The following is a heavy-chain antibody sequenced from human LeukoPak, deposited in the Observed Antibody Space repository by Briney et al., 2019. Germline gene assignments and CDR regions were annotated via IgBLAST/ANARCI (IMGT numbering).Heavy chain of an antibody. Sequence: SETLSLTCTVSGGSISSYYWSWIRQPPGKGLEWIGSIYYSGSTYYNPSLKSRVTISVDTSKNQFSLKLSSVTAADTAVYYCAGNYYDSSGYDYWGQGTLVTVSS. CDR1: GGSISSYY. D-gene: IGHD3-22*01. CDR2: IYYSGST. V-gene: IGHV4-59*05. CDR3: AGNYYDSSGYDY. J-gene: IGHJ4*02.